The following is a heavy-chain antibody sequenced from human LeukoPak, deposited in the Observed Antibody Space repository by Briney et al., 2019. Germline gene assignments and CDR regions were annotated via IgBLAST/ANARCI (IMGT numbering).Heavy chain of an antibody. Sequence: GGTLRLSCAASGFAVKNTWMSWVRQAPGKGLEWVGRIKSRDDGGTTEFDATLKSRFTISRDGSKNTLSLQMNSLKFEDTAVYYCTTYKRRDAFD. J-gene: IGHJ3*02. CDR3: TTYKRRDAFD. CDR2: IKSRDDGGTT. V-gene: IGHV3-15*01. CDR1: GFAVKNTW. D-gene: IGHD1-14*01.